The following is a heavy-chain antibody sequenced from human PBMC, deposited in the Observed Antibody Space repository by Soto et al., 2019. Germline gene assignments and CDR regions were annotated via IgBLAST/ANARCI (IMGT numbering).Heavy chain of an antibody. Sequence: LRLSCAASGFSFSNYEMNWVRQAPGKGLEWVSFISSSNTTYYADSVKGRFTFSRDNAKNSLSLQMNSLRGEDTAVYYCARGYTFGYGFDYWGQGTLVTVSS. CDR2: ISSSNTT. CDR1: GFSFSNYE. D-gene: IGHD5-18*01. CDR3: ARGYTFGYGFDY. J-gene: IGHJ4*02. V-gene: IGHV3-48*03.